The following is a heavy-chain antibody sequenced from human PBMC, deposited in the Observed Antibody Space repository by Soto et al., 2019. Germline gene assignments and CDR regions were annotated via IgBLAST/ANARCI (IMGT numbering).Heavy chain of an antibody. D-gene: IGHD3-10*01. CDR1: GFTFSSYD. Sequence: GGSLRLSCAASGFTFSSYDMHWVRQATGKGLEWVSAIGTAGDTYYPGSVKGRFTIPRENAKNSLYLQMNSLRAGDTAVYYCARMGPLTSGSGSYYRYYYYYMDVWGKGTTVTVSS. CDR3: ARMGPLTSGSGSYYRYYYYYMDV. CDR2: IGTAGDT. J-gene: IGHJ6*03. V-gene: IGHV3-13*01.